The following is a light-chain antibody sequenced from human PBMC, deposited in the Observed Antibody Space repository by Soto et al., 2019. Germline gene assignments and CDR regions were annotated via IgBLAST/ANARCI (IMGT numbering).Light chain of an antibody. J-gene: IGKJ1*01. V-gene: IGKV3-15*01. CDR1: QSVRSY. CDR3: QQYNNWPRT. CDR2: GAS. Sequence: EVVMTQSPATLSVSPGERVTLSCRASQSVRSYLAWYQQKPGQAPRLLIYGASTRATGIPARFSGSGSGTEFTLTISSLQSEDFAVYYCQQYNNWPRTFGQGTKVDIK.